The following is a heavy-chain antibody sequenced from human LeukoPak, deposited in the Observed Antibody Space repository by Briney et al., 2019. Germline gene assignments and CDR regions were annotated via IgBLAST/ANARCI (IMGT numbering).Heavy chain of an antibody. CDR1: GYTFTGYY. Sequence: ASVKVSCKASGYTFTGYYMHWVRQAPGQGLEWMGWINPNSGGTNYAQKFQGRVTMTRDTSISTAYMELSRLRSDDTAVYYCARDNSGSYPPDAFDIWGQGTMVTVSS. CDR3: ARDNSGSYPPDAFDI. J-gene: IGHJ3*02. V-gene: IGHV1-2*02. CDR2: INPNSGGT. D-gene: IGHD1-26*01.